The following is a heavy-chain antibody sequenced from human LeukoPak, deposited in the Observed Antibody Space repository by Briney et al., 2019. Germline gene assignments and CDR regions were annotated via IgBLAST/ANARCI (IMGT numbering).Heavy chain of an antibody. CDR2: ISSSGSTI. V-gene: IGHV3-11*04. CDR3: ARDLRYSSGWYFGNWFDP. Sequence: GGSLRLSCAASGFTFSDYYMSWIRQAPGKGLEWVSYISSSGSTIYYADSVKGRFTISRDNAKNSLYLQMNSLRAEDTAVYYCARDLRYSSGWYFGNWFDPWGQGTLVTVSS. J-gene: IGHJ5*02. CDR1: GFTFSDYY. D-gene: IGHD6-19*01.